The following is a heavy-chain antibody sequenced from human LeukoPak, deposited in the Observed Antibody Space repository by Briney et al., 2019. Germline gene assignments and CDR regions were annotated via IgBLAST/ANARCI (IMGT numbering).Heavy chain of an antibody. CDR3: AKQGATAVAAGGDFDY. J-gene: IGHJ4*02. CDR1: GFTFSSYA. CDR2: ISGSGGST. V-gene: IGHV3-23*01. Sequence: GGSLRLSCAASGFTFSSYAMSWVRQAPGKGLEWVSAISGSGGSTYYADSVKGRFTISRDNSKNTLYLQMNSLRAEDTAVYYCAKQGATAVAAGGDFDYWGQGTLVTVSS. D-gene: IGHD6-19*01.